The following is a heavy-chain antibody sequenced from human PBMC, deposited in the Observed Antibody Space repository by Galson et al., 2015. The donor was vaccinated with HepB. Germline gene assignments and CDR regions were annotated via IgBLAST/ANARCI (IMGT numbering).Heavy chain of an antibody. Sequence: LSLTCAVYGGSFSGYYWSWIRQPPGKGLEWIGEINHSGSTNYNPSLKSRVTISVDTSKNQFSLKLSSVTAADTAVYYCARAQLLLDSALDYWGQGTLVTVSS. CDR3: ARAQLLLDSALDY. D-gene: IGHD2-15*01. CDR2: INHSGST. V-gene: IGHV4-34*01. J-gene: IGHJ4*02. CDR1: GGSFSGYY.